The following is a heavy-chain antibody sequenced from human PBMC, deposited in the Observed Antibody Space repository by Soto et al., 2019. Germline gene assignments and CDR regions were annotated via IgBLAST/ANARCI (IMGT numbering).Heavy chain of an antibody. V-gene: IGHV4-59*01. CDR1: GGSISSYY. CDR2: IYYSGST. Sequence: QVQLQESGPGLVKPSETLSLTCTVSGGSISSYYWSWIRQPPGKGLEWIGYIYYSGSTNYNPSLKSRVTISVDTSKNQFPLKLGSVTAADTAVYYCARDREGADYWGQGTLVTVSS. J-gene: IGHJ4*02. D-gene: IGHD3-10*01. CDR3: ARDREGADY.